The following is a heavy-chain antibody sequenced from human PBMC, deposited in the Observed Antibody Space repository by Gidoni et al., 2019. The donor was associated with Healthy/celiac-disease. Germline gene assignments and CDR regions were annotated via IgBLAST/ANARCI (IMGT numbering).Heavy chain of an antibody. Sequence: EVQLVESGGGLVQPGVSLRLSCSASGFTFSLYTMNWVRQAPGKGLEWVSYISSSSSNIYYADSVKGRLKSSRDNAKNSLYLQMNSLRDEDTAVYYCASEVLEWLTTYYYYGMDVWGQGTTVTVSS. J-gene: IGHJ6*02. CDR2: ISSSSSNI. D-gene: IGHD3-3*01. V-gene: IGHV3-48*02. CDR3: ASEVLEWLTTYYYYGMDV. CDR1: GFTFSLYT.